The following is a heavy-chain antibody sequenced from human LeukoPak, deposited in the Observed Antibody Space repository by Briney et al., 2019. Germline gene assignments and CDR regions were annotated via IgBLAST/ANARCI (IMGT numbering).Heavy chain of an antibody. CDR3: ARLDSGNHGNIPH. CDR1: GGSIRSYY. V-gene: IGHV4-59*08. CDR2: IHYTGST. D-gene: IGHD1-26*01. Sequence: SETLSLTCTVSGGSIRSYYWSWIRQPPGKGLEWIGYIHYTGSTNYNPSLKSRVTISVDTSKNQFSLNLSTVTAADTAMYYCARLDSGNHGNIPHWGQGTLVTVSS. J-gene: IGHJ1*01.